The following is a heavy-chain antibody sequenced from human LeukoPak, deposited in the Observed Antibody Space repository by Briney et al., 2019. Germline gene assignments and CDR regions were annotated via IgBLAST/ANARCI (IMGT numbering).Heavy chain of an antibody. D-gene: IGHD3-22*01. Sequence: GESLKISCEASGYKFTTDYIGWVRQMPGKGLEWMGIIYPDDSETNYSPSFKGQVTMSVDKSITAAFLQWSSLKASDTAMYYCARQAYGSRFDAFDIWGQGTMVTVSS. CDR1: GYKFTTDY. CDR2: IYPDDSET. J-gene: IGHJ3*02. CDR3: ARQAYGSRFDAFDI. V-gene: IGHV5-51*01.